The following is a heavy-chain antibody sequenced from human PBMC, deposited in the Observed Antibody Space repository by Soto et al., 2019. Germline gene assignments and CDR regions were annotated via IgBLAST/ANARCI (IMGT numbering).Heavy chain of an antibody. J-gene: IGHJ6*02. CDR3: ARSQGSSTSLEIYYYYYYGMDV. D-gene: IGHD2-2*01. Sequence: QVQLVQSRAEVKKPGSSVKVSCKASGGTFSSYAISWVRQAPGQGLEWMGGIIPISGTANYAQKFQGRVTITADDSTSTAYMELSSLRSEDTAVYYCARSQGSSTSLEIYYYYYYGMDVWGQGTTVTVSS. CDR2: IIPISGTA. CDR1: GGTFSSYA. V-gene: IGHV1-69*01.